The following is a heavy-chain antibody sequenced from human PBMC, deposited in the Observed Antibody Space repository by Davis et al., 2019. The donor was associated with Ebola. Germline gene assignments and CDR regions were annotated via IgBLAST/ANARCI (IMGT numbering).Heavy chain of an antibody. V-gene: IGHV3-11*06. D-gene: IGHD3-10*01. CDR1: GFTVRDYY. J-gene: IGHJ4*02. CDR2: ISSSSSYT. Sequence: GESLKISCAASGFTVRDYYMSWIRQAPGKELEWVSYISSSSSYTNYADSVKGRFTISRDNAKNSLYLQMNSLRDEDTAVYYCVRQWFGETDWGQGTLVTVSS. CDR3: VRQWFGETD.